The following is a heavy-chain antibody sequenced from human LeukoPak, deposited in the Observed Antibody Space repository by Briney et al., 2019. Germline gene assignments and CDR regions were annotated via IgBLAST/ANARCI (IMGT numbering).Heavy chain of an antibody. Sequence: SGTLSLTCAVYGGSFSGYYWSWIRQPPGKGLEWIGEINHSGSTNYNPSLKSRVTISVDTSKNQFSLKLSSVTAADTAVYYCARATIFGVVIIRKYFDYWGQGTLVTVSS. V-gene: IGHV4-34*01. J-gene: IGHJ4*02. D-gene: IGHD3-3*01. CDR1: GGSFSGYY. CDR3: ARATIFGVVIIRKYFDY. CDR2: INHSGST.